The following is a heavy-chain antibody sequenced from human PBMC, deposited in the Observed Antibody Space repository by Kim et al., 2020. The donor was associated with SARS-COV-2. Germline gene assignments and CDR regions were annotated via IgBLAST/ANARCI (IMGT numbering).Heavy chain of an antibody. Sequence: SETLSLTCAVYGGSFSGYYWSWIRQPPGKGLEWIGEINHSGSTNYNPSLKSRVTISVDTSKNQFSLKLSSVTAADTAVYYCASWYSSGWYGYWGQGTLVT. CDR3: ASWYSSGWYGY. CDR2: INHSGST. V-gene: IGHV4-34*01. D-gene: IGHD6-19*01. CDR1: GGSFSGYY. J-gene: IGHJ4*02.